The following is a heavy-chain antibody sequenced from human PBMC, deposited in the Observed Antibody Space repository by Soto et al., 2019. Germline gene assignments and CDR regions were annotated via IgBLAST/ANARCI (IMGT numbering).Heavy chain of an antibody. J-gene: IGHJ6*02. Sequence: QVQLVESGGGVVQPGRSLRLSCQASGFTFSNYGMHWVRQAPGKGLEWVAVVSSDGSTKYYADSVKGRFTISRDNSKNTLYVQMKSLRAVDTAMYYCVKDDLNWLATYYYYYGLDLWGQGTTVTVSS. CDR3: VKDDLNWLATYYYYYGLDL. CDR2: VSSDGSTK. V-gene: IGHV3-30*18. D-gene: IGHD6-19*01. CDR1: GFTFSNYG.